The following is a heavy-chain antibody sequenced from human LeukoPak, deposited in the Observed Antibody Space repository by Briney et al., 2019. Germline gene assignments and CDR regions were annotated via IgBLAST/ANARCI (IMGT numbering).Heavy chain of an antibody. CDR2: ISVSVGST. J-gene: IGHJ4*02. CDR1: GFTFSTYA. Sequence: GGSRRLSCAASGFTFSTYAMSWVRQAPGKGLEWVSVISVSVGSTYYADSVKGRFTISRDNSKNTLSLQMNSLRAEDTAVYYCAKVYFDNTTYSALGYWGQGTLVTVSS. V-gene: IGHV3-23*01. D-gene: IGHD2/OR15-2a*01. CDR3: AKVYFDNTTYSALGY.